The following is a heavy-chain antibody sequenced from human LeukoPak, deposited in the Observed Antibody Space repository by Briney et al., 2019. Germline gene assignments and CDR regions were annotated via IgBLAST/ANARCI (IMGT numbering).Heavy chain of an antibody. V-gene: IGHV3-23*01. Sequence: GGSLRLSCAASGFTFSSYAMTWVRQAPGKGLEWVSIIGGSGDSIYYADSVKGRFTISRDNSQNTLYLQMNSLSAEDMAVYYCAKGHSGSYSPLFHYWGQGTLVTVSS. CDR3: AKGHSGSYSPLFHY. CDR2: IGGSGDSI. CDR1: GFTFSSYA. D-gene: IGHD3-10*01. J-gene: IGHJ4*02.